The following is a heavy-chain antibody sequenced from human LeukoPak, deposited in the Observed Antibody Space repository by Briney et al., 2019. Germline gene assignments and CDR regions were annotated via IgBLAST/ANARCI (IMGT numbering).Heavy chain of an antibody. J-gene: IGHJ4*02. CDR2: ISSGSGYT. V-gene: IGHV3-11*06. Sequence: PGGSLRLSCEASGFTFSDSYMSWIRQVPGKGLEWVSYISSGSGYTKYADSVKGRFTISRDNAQNSLYLQMSSLRAEDTAVYYCARNVYNFDYWGQGTLVTVSS. CDR1: GFTFSDSY. CDR3: ARNVYNFDY. D-gene: IGHD3-10*02.